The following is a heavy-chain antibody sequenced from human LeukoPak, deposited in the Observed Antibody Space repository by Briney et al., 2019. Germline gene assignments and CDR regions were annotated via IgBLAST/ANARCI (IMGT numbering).Heavy chain of an antibody. J-gene: IGHJ4*01. CDR3: AKYTSGTSYRGLDQ. CDR2: IIGSAANT. D-gene: IGHD3-10*01. V-gene: IGHV3-23*01. CDR1: GLTVSSFA. Sequence: GGSLRLSCGASGLTVSSFAMSWVRQGSGKGMGWVSTIIGSAANTYYADCVKGRFTISRDDSKNTVYLQMNSLRAEDTAVYSCAKYTSGTSYRGLDQWGHGTLVTASS.